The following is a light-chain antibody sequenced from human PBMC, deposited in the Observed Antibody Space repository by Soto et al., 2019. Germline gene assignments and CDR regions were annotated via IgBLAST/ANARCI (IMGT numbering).Light chain of an antibody. CDR2: AAS. J-gene: IGKJ1*01. V-gene: IGKV1-5*01. CDR1: QSISSW. CDR3: QRYNSNSRRT. Sequence: DIQMTQSPSTLSASVGDRVTITCRASQSISSWLAWYQQKAGKAPKLLIYAASSLESGVPSRFSGSGSGTEFALTISSLQPDDSATYYCQRYNSNSRRTFGPGTKVEMK.